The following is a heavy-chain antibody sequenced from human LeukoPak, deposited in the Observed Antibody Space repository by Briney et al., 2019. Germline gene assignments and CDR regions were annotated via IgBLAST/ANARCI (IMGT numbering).Heavy chain of an antibody. CDR3: ARADSSSSRLDC. V-gene: IGHV3-21*01. D-gene: IGHD6-6*01. Sequence: KTGGSLRLSCAASGFTFSSYSMNWVRQAPGKGLEWVSSINSKSRYIYYADSLKGRFTISRDNGKNSVYLQMNSLRAEDTAVYFCARADSSSSRLDCWGQGTLVTVSS. CDR1: GFTFSSYS. CDR2: INSKSRYI. J-gene: IGHJ4*02.